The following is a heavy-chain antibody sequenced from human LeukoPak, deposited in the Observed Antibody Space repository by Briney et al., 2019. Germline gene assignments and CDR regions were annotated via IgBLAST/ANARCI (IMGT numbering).Heavy chain of an antibody. D-gene: IGHD6-19*01. V-gene: IGHV4-4*02. CDR3: ARGRVWQWLVH. CDR1: GGSISSSNW. J-gene: IGHJ4*02. Sequence: SGTLSLTCAVSGGSISSSNWWSWVRQPPGKGLEWIGEIYHSGSTNYNPSLKSRVTISVDTSTNQFSPKLTSVTAADTAVYYCARGRVWQWLVHWGQGTLVTVSS. CDR2: IYHSGST.